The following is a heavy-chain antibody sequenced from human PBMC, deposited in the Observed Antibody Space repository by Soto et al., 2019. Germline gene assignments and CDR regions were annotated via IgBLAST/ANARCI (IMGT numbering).Heavy chain of an antibody. CDR2: IKQDGSEK. CDR1: GFTFSSYW. Sequence: EVQLVESGGGLVQPGGSLRLSCAASGFTFSSYWMSWVRQAPGKGLEWVANIKQDGSEKYYVDSVKGRFTISRDNAKNSLYLQMNSLRAEDTAVYYCARLTYEFWSGGKYYYYYMDVWGKGTTVTVSS. CDR3: ARLTYEFWSGGKYYYYYMDV. V-gene: IGHV3-7*01. J-gene: IGHJ6*03. D-gene: IGHD3-3*01.